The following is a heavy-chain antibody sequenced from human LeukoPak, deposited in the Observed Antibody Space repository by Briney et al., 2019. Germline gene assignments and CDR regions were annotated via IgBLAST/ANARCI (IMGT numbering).Heavy chain of an antibody. CDR2: IYYSGST. J-gene: IGHJ4*02. D-gene: IGHD4-17*01. CDR1: GGSISSYY. Sequence: SETLSLTCTVSGGSISSYYWSWIRQPPGKRLEWIGYIYYSGSTNYNPSLKSRVTISVDTSKNQFSLKLSSVTAADTAVYYCARGGIDGDYAYYFDYWGQGTLVTVSS. V-gene: IGHV4-59*01. CDR3: ARGGIDGDYAYYFDY.